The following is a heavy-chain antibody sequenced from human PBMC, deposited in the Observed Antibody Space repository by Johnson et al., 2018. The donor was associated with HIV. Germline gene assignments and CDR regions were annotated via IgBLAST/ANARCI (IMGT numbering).Heavy chain of an antibody. V-gene: IGHV3-7*01. D-gene: IGHD1-1*01. CDR2: LNQDGRRK. Sequence: VQLVESGGGLVQPGGSLRLSCAASGFTFSMSWMTWVRHAPGKGLEFVANLNQDGRRKNYVDSVQGRFIISRDNAKNLLFLQMDSLRVDDTAVYYCARDPGYSSFDIWGQGTGVTVSS. CDR1: GFTFSMSW. CDR3: ARDPGYSSFDI. J-gene: IGHJ3*02.